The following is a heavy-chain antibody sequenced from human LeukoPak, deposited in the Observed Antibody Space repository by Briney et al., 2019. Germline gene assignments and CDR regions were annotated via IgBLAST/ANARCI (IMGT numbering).Heavy chain of an antibody. CDR2: INWNGGST. Sequence: GGSLRLSCAASGFTFDDYGMSWVRQAPGKGLEWVSGINWNGGSTAYADSVKGRFTISRDNAKNSLYLQMNSLRAEDTALYHCARDPGGFSSGYYFDNWGQGTLVTVSS. J-gene: IGHJ4*02. V-gene: IGHV3-20*01. D-gene: IGHD3-22*01. CDR3: ARDPGGFSSGYYFDN. CDR1: GFTFDDYG.